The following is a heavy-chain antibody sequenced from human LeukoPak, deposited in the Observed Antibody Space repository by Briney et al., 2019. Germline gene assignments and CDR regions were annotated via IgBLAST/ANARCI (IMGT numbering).Heavy chain of an antibody. CDR2: ISSSGSTI. J-gene: IGHJ6*03. Sequence: GGSLRLSCAASGFTFSDYYMSWIRQAPGKGLEWVSYISSSGSTIYYADSVKGRFTISRDNAKNSLYLQMNSLRAEDTAVYYSASRIGENSSGYYYYYYYMDVWGKGTTVTVSS. CDR1: GFTFSDYY. CDR3: ASRIGENSSGYYYYYYYMDV. D-gene: IGHD3-22*01. V-gene: IGHV3-11*04.